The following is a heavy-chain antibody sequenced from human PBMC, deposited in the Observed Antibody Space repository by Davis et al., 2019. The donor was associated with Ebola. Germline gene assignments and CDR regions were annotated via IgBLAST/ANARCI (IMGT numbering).Heavy chain of an antibody. Sequence: ESLKISCAASGFLFSSCAMAWVRQAPGKGLEWVSTIIDRPSDTFYANSVKGRFTISRDNSKDTVYLQMNSLRAEDTALYYCAKGIRVRGIILFDYWGQGSLVTVSS. CDR1: GFLFSSCA. CDR3: AKGIRVRGIILFDY. V-gene: IGHV3-23*01. J-gene: IGHJ4*02. CDR2: IIDRPSDT. D-gene: IGHD3-10*01.